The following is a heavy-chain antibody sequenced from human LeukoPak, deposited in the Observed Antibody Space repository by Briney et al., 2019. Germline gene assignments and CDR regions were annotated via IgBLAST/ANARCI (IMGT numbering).Heavy chain of an antibody. CDR3: ARGDIVSTADAFDV. J-gene: IGHJ3*01. D-gene: IGHD5/OR15-5a*01. Sequence: GGSLRLSCAASGFTFSSYNVNWVRQAPGKGLEWVSSISPTSTYIYYADSVKGRFTISRDNAKNSLYLQMNSLRADDTGIYYCARGDIVSTADAFDVWGQGTMVTVSS. CDR2: ISPTSTYI. CDR1: GFTFSSYN. V-gene: IGHV3-21*06.